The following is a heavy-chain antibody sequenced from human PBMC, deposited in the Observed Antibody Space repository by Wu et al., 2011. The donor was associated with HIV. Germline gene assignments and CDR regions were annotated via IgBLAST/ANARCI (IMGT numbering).Heavy chain of an antibody. CDR1: GYSFTSYD. J-gene: IGHJ6*03. Sequence: VKVTCQTSGYSFTSYDINWVRQAPGQGLEWMGWMNPNSGDTGYAQKFQGRFTMTTNTSISTAYMELSSLRSDDTAVYYCARVHGYSSSWAIYYYYYMDVWGKGTTVTVSS. V-gene: IGHV1-8*02. CDR3: ARVHGYSSSWAIYYYYYMDV. D-gene: IGHD6-13*01. CDR2: MNPNSGDT.